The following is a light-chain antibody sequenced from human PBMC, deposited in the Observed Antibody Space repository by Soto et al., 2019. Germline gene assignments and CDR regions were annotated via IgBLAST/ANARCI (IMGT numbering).Light chain of an antibody. Sequence: EIVLTQSPGTLSLSPGERATLSCRASQSVSSNYLAWYQRKPGQAPSLLIYGASTRATGTPARFSASGSGTEFTLTISSLQSEDFAVYYCQQYIRWPLTFGGGTKVDIK. J-gene: IGKJ4*01. V-gene: IGKV3-15*01. CDR3: QQYIRWPLT. CDR1: QSVSSN. CDR2: GAS.